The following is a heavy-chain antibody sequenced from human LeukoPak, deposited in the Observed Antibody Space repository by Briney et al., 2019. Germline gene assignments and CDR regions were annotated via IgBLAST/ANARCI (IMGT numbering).Heavy chain of an antibody. J-gene: IGHJ3*02. D-gene: IGHD3-10*01. CDR3: ARGRPQITMVRGVIIIGAFDI. Sequence: PSETLSLTCAVYGGSFSGYYWSWIRQPPGKGLEWIGEINHSGSTNYNPSLKSRVTISVDTSKNQFSLKLSSVTAADTAVYYCARGRPQITMVRGVIIIGAFDIWGQGTMVTVSS. CDR1: GGSFSGYY. CDR2: INHSGST. V-gene: IGHV4-34*01.